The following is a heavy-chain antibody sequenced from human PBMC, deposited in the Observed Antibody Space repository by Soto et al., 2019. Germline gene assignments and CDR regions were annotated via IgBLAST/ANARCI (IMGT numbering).Heavy chain of an antibody. CDR1: RYRFTSYW. J-gene: IGHJ5*02. D-gene: IGHD3-10*01. V-gene: IGHV5-51*01. CDR2: IYPGDSDT. Sequence: GESLKISCQYSRYRFTSYWIGWVRQMPGKGLEWMGIIYPGDSDTRYSPSFQGQVTISADKSTSTAYLQWSSLKASDTAMYYCARLSSGSYYTSWWFDPWGQGTLVTVSS. CDR3: ARLSSGSYYTSWWFDP.